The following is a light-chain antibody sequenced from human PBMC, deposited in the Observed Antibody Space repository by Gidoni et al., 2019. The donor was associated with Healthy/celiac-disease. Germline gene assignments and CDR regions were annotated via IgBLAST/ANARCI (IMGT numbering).Light chain of an antibody. V-gene: IGLV2-11*01. CDR3: CSYASSYTLVV. Sequence: QSALTQPRPVSGSPGQSVTISCTGTSSDVGGYNYVSWYQQHPGKAPKLMIYDVSKRPSGVPDRFSGSKSGNTAALTISWLQAEDEADYYCCSYASSYTLVVFGGGTKLTVL. CDR1: SSDVGGYNY. CDR2: DVS. J-gene: IGLJ2*01.